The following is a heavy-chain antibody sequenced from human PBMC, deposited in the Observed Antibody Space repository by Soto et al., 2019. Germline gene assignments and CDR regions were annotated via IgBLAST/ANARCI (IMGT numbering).Heavy chain of an antibody. CDR3: APSPRIVVVPDAVDF. CDR1: GFTFSDYY. D-gene: IGHD2-2*01. Sequence: GGSLRLSCAASGFTFSDYYMSWIRQAPGKGLEWVSAISGSGGSTYYADSVKGRFTISRDNSKNTLYLQMNSLRAEDTAVYYCAPSPRIVVVPDAVDFWGQGTLVTVSS. J-gene: IGHJ4*02. V-gene: IGHV3-23*01. CDR2: ISGSGGST.